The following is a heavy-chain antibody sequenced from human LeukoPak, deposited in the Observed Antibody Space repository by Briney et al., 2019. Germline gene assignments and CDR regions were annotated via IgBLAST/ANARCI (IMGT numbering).Heavy chain of an antibody. J-gene: IGHJ4*02. CDR1: GFTFSSYG. Sequence: PGGSLRLSCAASGFTFSSYGMHWVRQAPGKGLEWVAVISYDGGNKYYADSVKGRFTISRDNSKNTLYLQMNSLRAEDTAVYYCAKEVVDTAMVDYWGQGTLVTVSS. CDR2: ISYDGGNK. V-gene: IGHV3-30*18. CDR3: AKEVVDTAMVDY. D-gene: IGHD5-18*01.